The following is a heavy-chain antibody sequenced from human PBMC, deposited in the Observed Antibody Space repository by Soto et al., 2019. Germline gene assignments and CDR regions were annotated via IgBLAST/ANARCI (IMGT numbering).Heavy chain of an antibody. CDR1: RFTFSSYS. V-gene: IGHV3-48*02. J-gene: IGHJ6*02. Sequence: RGSLRLSCAASRFTFSSYSMTWVRQAPGKGLEWVSYISGSSSTIYYADSVKGRFTISRDNAKNSLYLQMNSLRDEDTAVYYCVIDSGSYFYGMDVWGQGITVSVS. CDR3: VIDSGSYFYGMDV. D-gene: IGHD1-26*01. CDR2: ISGSSSTI.